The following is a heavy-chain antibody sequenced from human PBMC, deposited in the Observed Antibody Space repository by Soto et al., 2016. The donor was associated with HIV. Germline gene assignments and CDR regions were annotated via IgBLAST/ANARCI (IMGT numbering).Heavy chain of an antibody. CDR2: ISGSGGST. J-gene: IGHJ4*02. CDR3: AKDDSPKLRMIIPQYYFDY. CDR1: GFTFSSYA. D-gene: IGHD5-12*01. V-gene: IGHV3-23*01. Sequence: EVQLLESGGGLVQPGGSLRLSCAASGFTFSSYAMSWVRQAPGKGLEWVSAISGSGGSTYYADSVKGRLTISRDNSKNTLYLQMNSLRAEDTAVYYCAKDDSPKLRMIIPQYYFDYWGQGTLVTVSS.